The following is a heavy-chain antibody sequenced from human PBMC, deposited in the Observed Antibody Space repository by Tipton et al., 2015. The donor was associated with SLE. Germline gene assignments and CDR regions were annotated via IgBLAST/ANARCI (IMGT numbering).Heavy chain of an antibody. CDR3: AKGGVTPCYYAYMDV. Sequence: SLRLSCATSGFTFDDYDMHWVRQAPGKGLEWVSGISWDRGSIGYADSVKGRFTISRDNAKNSLFLQMNSLRAEDTALYYCAKGGVTPCYYAYMDVWGKGSSVTVAS. J-gene: IGHJ6*03. D-gene: IGHD4-23*01. CDR1: GFTFDDYD. CDR2: ISWDRGSI. V-gene: IGHV3-9*01.